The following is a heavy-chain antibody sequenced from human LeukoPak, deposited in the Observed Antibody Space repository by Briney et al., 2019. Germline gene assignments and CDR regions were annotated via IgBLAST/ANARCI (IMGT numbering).Heavy chain of an antibody. V-gene: IGHV4-30-4*08. J-gene: IGHJ4*02. CDR3: ARTVLRYFDWLPLIDY. Sequence: SETLSLTCTVSGGSISSGDYYWRWIRQPPGKGLEWIGYIYYSGSTYYNPSLKSRVTISVDTSKNQFSLKLSSVTAADTAVYYCARTVLRYFDWLPLIDYWGQGTLVTVSS. CDR2: IYYSGST. D-gene: IGHD3-9*01. CDR1: GGSISSGDYY.